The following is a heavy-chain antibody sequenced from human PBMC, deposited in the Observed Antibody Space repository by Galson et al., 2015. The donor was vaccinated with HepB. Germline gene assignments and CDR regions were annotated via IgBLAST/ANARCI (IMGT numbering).Heavy chain of an antibody. CDR3: ARDRVVAGGGDWFDP. J-gene: IGHJ5*02. CDR1: TFIFSTYS. Sequence: SLRLSCAASTFIFSTYSMNWVRQAPGKGLEWVSYISSSSTTIYYADSVKGRFTISRDNAKNSLWLQMNSLRAEDTAVYFCARDRVVAGGGDWFDPWGQGTLVTVSS. D-gene: IGHD6-13*01. V-gene: IGHV3-48*04. CDR2: ISSSSTTI.